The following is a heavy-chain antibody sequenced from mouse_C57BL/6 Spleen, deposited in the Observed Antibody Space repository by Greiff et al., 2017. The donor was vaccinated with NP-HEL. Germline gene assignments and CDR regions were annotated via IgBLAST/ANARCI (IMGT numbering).Heavy chain of an antibody. D-gene: IGHD2-1*01. CDR2: ISDGGSYT. V-gene: IGHV5-4*01. CDR1: GFTFSSYA. CDR3: ARDEGGFYGNYFDY. Sequence: EVQLVESGGGLVKPGGSLKLSCAASGFTFSSYAMSWVRQTPEKRLEWVATISDGGSYTYYPDNVKGRFTISRDNAKNNLYLQMSHLKSEDTAMYYCARDEGGFYGNYFDYWGQGTTLTVSS. J-gene: IGHJ2*01.